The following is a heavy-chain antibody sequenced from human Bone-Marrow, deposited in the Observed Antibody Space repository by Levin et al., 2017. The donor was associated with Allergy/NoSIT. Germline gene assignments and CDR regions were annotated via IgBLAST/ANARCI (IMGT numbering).Heavy chain of an antibody. V-gene: IGHV3-30*18. D-gene: IGHD5-24*01. J-gene: IGHJ6*02. Sequence: GESLKISCAASGFTFRDYGMHWVRQAPGKGLEWVAVLSLHGNERFYGDSVKGRFTISRDNSKNTLYLEMNSLRAEDTAVYYCAKPFNHGSYHYGMHLWGQGTTVIVSS. CDR2: LSLHGNER. CDR1: GFTFRDYG. CDR3: AKPFNHGSYHYGMHL.